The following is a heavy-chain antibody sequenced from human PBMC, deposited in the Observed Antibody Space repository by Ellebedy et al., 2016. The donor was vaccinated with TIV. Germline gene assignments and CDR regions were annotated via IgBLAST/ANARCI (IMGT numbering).Heavy chain of an antibody. CDR3: AREPDTAMITCDY. J-gene: IGHJ4*02. Sequence: ASVKVSCKASGGTFSSYAISWVRQAHGQGLEWMGRIIPILGIPNYAQKFQGRVTLTADKSTSTAYMELRSLRSDDTAVYYCAREPDTAMITCDYWGQGTLVTVSS. CDR2: IIPILGIP. D-gene: IGHD5-18*01. V-gene: IGHV1-69*04. CDR1: GGTFSSYA.